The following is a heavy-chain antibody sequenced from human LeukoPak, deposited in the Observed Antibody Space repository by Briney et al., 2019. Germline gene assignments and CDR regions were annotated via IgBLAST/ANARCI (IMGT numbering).Heavy chain of an antibody. J-gene: IGHJ4*02. Sequence: GGSLRLSCAASGFTVSSNYMSWVRQAPGKGLEWVSVIYGGGSTYYADSVKGRFAISRDNSKNTLFLQMNSLRAEDTAVYYCAKEFSGGWSFDYWGQGTLVTVSS. V-gene: IGHV3-66*01. CDR3: AKEFSGGWSFDY. CDR2: IYGGGST. D-gene: IGHD6-19*01. CDR1: GFTVSSNY.